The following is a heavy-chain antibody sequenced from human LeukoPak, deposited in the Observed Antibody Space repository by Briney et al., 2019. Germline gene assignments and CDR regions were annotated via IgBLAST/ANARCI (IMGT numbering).Heavy chain of an antibody. CDR2: FDPEDGET. J-gene: IGHJ1*01. CDR1: GYTLTELS. Sequence: GASVKVSCKVSGYTLTELSMHWVRQAPGKGLEWMGGFDPEDGETIYAQKFQGRVTMTRDTSISTAYMELSRLRSDDTAVYYCARAGYCSGGSCYSNGGPPEYFQHWGQGTLVTVSS. D-gene: IGHD2-15*01. CDR3: ARAGYCSGGSCYSNGGPPEYFQH. V-gene: IGHV1-24*01.